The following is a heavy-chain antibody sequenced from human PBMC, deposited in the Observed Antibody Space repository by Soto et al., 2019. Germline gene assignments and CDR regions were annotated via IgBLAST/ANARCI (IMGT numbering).Heavy chain of an antibody. D-gene: IGHD2-2*01. CDR2: IKTDSGDT. CDR1: RYTFTSYD. CDR3: ARRSSTYLNEIIYDP. V-gene: IGHV1-2*02. J-gene: IGHJ5*02. Sequence: ASVKVSCKASRYTFTSYDIFWVRQSPGQGLEWMGWIKTDSGDTHYAQNFQGRVTMTRDTSISTXXXXXXXXXXXXAAVYYCARRSSTYLNEIIYDPWGQGTLVTVSS.